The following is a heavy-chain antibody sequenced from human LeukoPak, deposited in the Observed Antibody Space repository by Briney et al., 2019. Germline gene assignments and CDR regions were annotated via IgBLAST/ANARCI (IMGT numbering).Heavy chain of an antibody. Sequence: GRSLRLSCAASGFTFSSYAMHWVRQAPGKGLEWVAVISYDGSNKYYADSVKGRFTVSRDNSKNTLYLQMNSLRAEDTAVYYCARASGSYLSHNWFDPWGQGTLVTVSS. J-gene: IGHJ5*02. CDR1: GFTFSSYA. CDR3: ARASGSYLSHNWFDP. V-gene: IGHV3-30-3*01. D-gene: IGHD1-26*01. CDR2: ISYDGSNK.